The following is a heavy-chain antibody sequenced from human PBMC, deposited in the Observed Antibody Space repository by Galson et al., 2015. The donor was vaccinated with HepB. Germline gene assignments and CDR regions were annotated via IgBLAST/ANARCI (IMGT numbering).Heavy chain of an antibody. V-gene: IGHV3-23*01. CDR1: GFAFNSYG. J-gene: IGHJ4*02. CDR3: ARGTGGPFDY. Sequence: SLRLSCAASGFAFNSYGMTWVRQAPGKGLEWVSSISASGGSTYYADSVKGRFTISRDNSKNTLYLQMNSLRAEDTAVYYCARGTGGPFDYWGQGTLVTVSS. CDR2: ISASGGST. D-gene: IGHD1-26*01.